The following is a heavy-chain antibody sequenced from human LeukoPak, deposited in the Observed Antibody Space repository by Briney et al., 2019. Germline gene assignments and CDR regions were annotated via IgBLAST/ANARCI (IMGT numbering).Heavy chain of an antibody. CDR3: ARSEDYCSGGSCYAH. Sequence: GGSLRLSCATSGFIFSTYSLNWVRQAPGKGLEWVSSITGSSNFIYYADSVKGRFTISRDNAKNSLFLQMNSLRAEDTAMYYCARSEDYCSGGSCYAHWGQGILVTVSS. D-gene: IGHD2-15*01. CDR2: ITGSSNFI. J-gene: IGHJ4*02. CDR1: GFIFSTYS. V-gene: IGHV3-21*06.